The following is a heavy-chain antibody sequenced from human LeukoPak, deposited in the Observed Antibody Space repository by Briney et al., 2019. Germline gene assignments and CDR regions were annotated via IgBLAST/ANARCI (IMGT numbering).Heavy chain of an antibody. CDR3: ARDLHVGDYVGY. CDR1: GFTFSSYG. D-gene: IGHD1-26*01. Sequence: GGSLRFSCAASGFTFSSYGMHWVRQAPGKGLEWVAVIWYDGSNKYYADSVKGRFTISRDNSKNTLYLQMNSLRAEDTAVYYCARDLHVGDYVGYWGQGTLVTVSS. V-gene: IGHV3-33*01. CDR2: IWYDGSNK. J-gene: IGHJ4*02.